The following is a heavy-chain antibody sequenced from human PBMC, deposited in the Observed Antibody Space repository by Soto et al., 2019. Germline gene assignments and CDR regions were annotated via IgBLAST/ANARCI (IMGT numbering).Heavy chain of an antibody. V-gene: IGHV3-33*01. J-gene: IGHJ4*02. CDR2: LRYDGSNK. CDR3: ARDGVGATTFCGYFDY. D-gene: IGHD1-26*01. Sequence: QVQLVESGGGVVQPGRSLRLSCAASGFRFSGFGMHWVRQAPGKGLEWVAILRYDGSNKYYADYVKGRFTISRDNSQNTLYLQMDSLRVEDTAVYYCARDGVGATTFCGYFDYWGQGILVTVSS. CDR1: GFRFSGFG.